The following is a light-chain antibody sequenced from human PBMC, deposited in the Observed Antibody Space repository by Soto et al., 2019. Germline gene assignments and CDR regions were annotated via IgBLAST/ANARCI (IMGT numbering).Light chain of an antibody. CDR1: QTISSL. Sequence: DIQMTQSPSTLSASIGDRVTITCRASQTISSLLAWYQQKPGKAHKLLIYKASTLETGVPSRFSGSGSGTEFTLTISSLQPDDFATYYCQQYTSYSPYTFGQGTRLEI. J-gene: IGKJ2*01. V-gene: IGKV1-5*03. CDR2: KAS. CDR3: QQYTSYSPYT.